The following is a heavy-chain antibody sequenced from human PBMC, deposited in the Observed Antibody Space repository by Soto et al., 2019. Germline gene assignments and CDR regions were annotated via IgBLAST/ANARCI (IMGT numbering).Heavy chain of an antibody. D-gene: IGHD2-2*01. CDR1: GYSFTNYD. Sequence: ASVKVSCKASGYSFTNYDISWVRQAPGQGLEWMGWISPYNGDTNYAQKLQGRVTMTTDTSTSTAYMELRSLRSDDTAVYYCARYCSSTSCDHYFHYSGQGPLVTVYS. J-gene: IGHJ4*02. CDR3: ARYCSSTSCDHYFHY. CDR2: ISPYNGDT. V-gene: IGHV1-18*01.